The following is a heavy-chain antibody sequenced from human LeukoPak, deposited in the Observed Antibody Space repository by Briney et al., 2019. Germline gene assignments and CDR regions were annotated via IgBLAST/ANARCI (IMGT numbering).Heavy chain of an antibody. CDR1: GFTFSNAW. CDR2: IKSKTDGGTT. J-gene: IGHJ6*03. CDR3: TTDCGGDCYTYYYYYYYMDV. V-gene: IGHV3-15*01. D-gene: IGHD2-21*01. Sequence: SGGSLRLSCAASGFTFSNAWMSWVRQAPGKGLEWVGRIKSKTDGGTTDYAAPVKGRFTISRDDSKNTLYLQMNSLKTEDTAVCYCTTDCGGDCYTYYYYYYYMDVWGKGTTVTVSS.